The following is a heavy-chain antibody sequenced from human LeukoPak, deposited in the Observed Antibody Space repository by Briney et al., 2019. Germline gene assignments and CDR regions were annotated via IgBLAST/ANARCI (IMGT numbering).Heavy chain of an antibody. CDR3: ARHRDNYDDRIDY. V-gene: IGHV4-39*01. Sequence: PSETLSLTCTASGGSISSGSYYWGWIRQPPGKGLEWIGSIYYSGSTFYNPSLKSQVTISVEASKNQFSLKLSSVTAADTAVYYCARHRDNYDDRIDYWGQGTLVTVSS. CDR1: GGSISSGSYY. D-gene: IGHD3-22*01. CDR2: IYYSGST. J-gene: IGHJ4*02.